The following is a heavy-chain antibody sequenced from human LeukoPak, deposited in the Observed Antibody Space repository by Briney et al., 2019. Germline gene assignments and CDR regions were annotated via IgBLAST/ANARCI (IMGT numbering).Heavy chain of an antibody. CDR2: INPSGGST. V-gene: IGHV1-46*01. D-gene: IGHD4-17*01. Sequence: ASVKVSCKASRYTFTSYYMHWVRQAPGQGLEWMVIINPSGGSTSYAQKFQGRVTMTRDTSTSTVYMELSSLRSEDTAVYYCARDSRGGGGDYGDYGFQDYWGQGTLVTVSS. CDR3: ARDSRGGGGDYGDYGFQDY. J-gene: IGHJ4*02. CDR1: RYTFTSYY.